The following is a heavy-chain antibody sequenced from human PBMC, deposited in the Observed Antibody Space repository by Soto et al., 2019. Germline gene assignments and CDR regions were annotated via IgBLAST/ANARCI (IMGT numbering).Heavy chain of an antibody. V-gene: IGHV3-30*18. CDR3: AKVIAARPNYYYSGMDV. CDR1: GFTFSSYG. J-gene: IGHJ6*02. CDR2: ISYDGSNK. D-gene: IGHD6-6*01. Sequence: GGSLRLSCAASGFTFSSYGMHWVRQAPGKGLEWVAVISYDGSNKYYADSVKGRFTISRDNSKNTLYLQMNSLRAEDTAVYYCAKVIAARPNYYYSGMDVWGQGTTVTVSS.